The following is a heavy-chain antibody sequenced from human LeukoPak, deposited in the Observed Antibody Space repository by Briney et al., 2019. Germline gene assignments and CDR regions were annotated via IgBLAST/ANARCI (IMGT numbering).Heavy chain of an antibody. J-gene: IGHJ6*03. D-gene: IGHD2-15*01. V-gene: IGHV3-21*01. CDR1: GFTFSSYS. Sequence: PGGSLRLSCAASGFTFSSYSMNWVRQAPGKGLEWVSSISSSSSYIYYADSVKGRFTISRDNAKNSLYLQMNSLRAEDTAVYYCARDQVVVAATRLGDYYYYMDVWGKGTTVTVSS. CDR2: ISSSSSYI. CDR3: ARDQVVVAATRLGDYYYYMDV.